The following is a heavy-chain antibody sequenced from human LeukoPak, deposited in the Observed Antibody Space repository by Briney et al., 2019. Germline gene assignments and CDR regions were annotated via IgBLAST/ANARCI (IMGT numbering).Heavy chain of an antibody. CDR2: IDTTGNT. CDR1: GASISSYY. D-gene: IGHD2-8*01. CDR3: AKFGCTDNGLFCTPEDY. J-gene: IGHJ4*02. Sequence: SETLSLTCSVSGASISSYYWSWIRQTAGKGLEWIGRIDTTGNTNYSPSLKSRVTISADKSKNHFSLKLTSVTAADTALYYCAKFGCTDNGLFCTPEDYWGRGTLVIVSP. V-gene: IGHV4-4*07.